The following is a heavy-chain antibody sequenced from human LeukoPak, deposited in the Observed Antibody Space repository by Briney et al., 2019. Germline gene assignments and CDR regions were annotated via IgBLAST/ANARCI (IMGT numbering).Heavy chain of an antibody. CDR3: ARGNPVATTGTKGGWFDP. Sequence: SETLSLTCTVSGDSISSYYWSWLRQPPGKGLEWIGYIYDSGSTNYNPSLKSRVTISLDTSKNQFSLKLRSVTAADTALYYCARGNPVATTGTKGGWFDPWGQGTLVTVSS. V-gene: IGHV4-59*01. CDR1: GDSISSYY. CDR2: IYDSGST. J-gene: IGHJ5*02. D-gene: IGHD1-1*01.